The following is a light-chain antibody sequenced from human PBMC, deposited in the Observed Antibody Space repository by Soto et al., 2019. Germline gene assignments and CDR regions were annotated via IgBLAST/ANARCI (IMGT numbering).Light chain of an antibody. CDR2: GAS. CDR1: QSVTSSY. Sequence: EIVLTQSPGTLALSPGERATLSCRASQSVTSSYLAWYQQKPGQAPRLLIYGASTRATGIPDRFSGSGSGTDFTLAIRRLEPEDLAVYYCQQYGSSGTVFGQGTRLEIK. V-gene: IGKV3-20*01. CDR3: QQYGSSGTV. J-gene: IGKJ5*01.